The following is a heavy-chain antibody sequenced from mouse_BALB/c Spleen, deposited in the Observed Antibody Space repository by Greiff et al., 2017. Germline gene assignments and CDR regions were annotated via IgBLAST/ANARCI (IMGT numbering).Heavy chain of an antibody. J-gene: IGHJ4*01. CDR3: AREWDYYGSRTVEGLDY. V-gene: IGHV1-4*02. D-gene: IGHD1-1*01. Sequence: VQLQQSAAELARPGASVKMSCKASGYTFTSYTMHWVKQRPGQGLEWIGYINPSSGYTEYNQKFKDKTTLTADKSSSTAYMQLSSLTSEDSAVYYCAREWDYYGSRTVEGLDYWGQGTSVTVSS. CDR1: GYTFTSYT. CDR2: INPSSGYT.